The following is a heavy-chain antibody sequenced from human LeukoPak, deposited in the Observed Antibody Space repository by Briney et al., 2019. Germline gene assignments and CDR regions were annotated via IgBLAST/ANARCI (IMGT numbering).Heavy chain of an antibody. Sequence: PSETLSLTCTVSGGSISSYYWTWIRQPPGKGLEWIGYIYYSGNTNYNPSLKSRVTMSVDTSKNHFSLKLSSVTAADTAVYYCARDSGLLWFGELGVFDYWGQGTLVTVSS. CDR1: GGSISSYY. D-gene: IGHD3-10*01. J-gene: IGHJ4*02. V-gene: IGHV4-59*01. CDR2: IYYSGNT. CDR3: ARDSGLLWFGELGVFDY.